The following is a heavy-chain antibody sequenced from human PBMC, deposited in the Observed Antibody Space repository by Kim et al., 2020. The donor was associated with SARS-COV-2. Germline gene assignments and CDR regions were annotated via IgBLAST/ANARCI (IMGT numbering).Heavy chain of an antibody. J-gene: IGHJ4*02. CDR1: GVTLSRFW. CDR2: IKQDGSAR. Sequence: GGSLRLSCAASGVTLSRFWMHWVRQAPGKGLEWVADIKQDGSARFYGASVKGRFYIYRDNAKNSVYLQMNSLTAEDTAVYYCATCEETSPGGDYWGQGTL. CDR3: ATCEETSPGGDY. D-gene: IGHD2-8*02. V-gene: IGHV3-7*01.